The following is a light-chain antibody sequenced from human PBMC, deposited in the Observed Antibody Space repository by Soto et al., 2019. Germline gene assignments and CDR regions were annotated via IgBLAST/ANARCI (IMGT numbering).Light chain of an antibody. J-gene: IGLJ1*01. CDR1: SSDVGNYNY. CDR3: SSFTSSTTYV. CDR2: NVN. Sequence: QPVLNKSASVSGSPRQSRTISCTGTSSDVGNYNYVSWYQQHPGEVLKLIIFNVNNRPSGVSNRFSGSKSGNTASLTISGLQAEDEADYYCSSFTSSTTYVFGTGTKVTLL. V-gene: IGLV2-14*01.